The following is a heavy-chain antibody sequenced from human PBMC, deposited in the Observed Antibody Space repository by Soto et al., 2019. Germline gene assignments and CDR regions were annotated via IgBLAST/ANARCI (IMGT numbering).Heavy chain of an antibody. D-gene: IGHD1-26*01. CDR3: ASPFSYAKGHYYYMDV. J-gene: IGHJ6*03. V-gene: IGHV1-69*02. CDR2: IIPILGIA. Sequence: GASVKVSCKASGGTFSSYTISWVRQAPGQGLEWMGRIIPILGIANYAQKFQGRVTITADKSTSTAYMELSSLRSEDTAVYYCASPFSYAKGHYYYMDVWGKGTTVTVSS. CDR1: GGTFSSYT.